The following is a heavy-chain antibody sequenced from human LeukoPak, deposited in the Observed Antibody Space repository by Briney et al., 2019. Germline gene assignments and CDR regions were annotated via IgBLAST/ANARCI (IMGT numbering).Heavy chain of an antibody. Sequence: GGSLRLSCAASGFMFTDYYMSWFRQTPGKGLEWLSYISPSSAYTNFADSVKGRFTISRDNAKNSPYLQMNSLRVEDTAVYYCARDLVAAATTGGYYFEYWGQGTLVTVSS. CDR2: ISPSSAYT. V-gene: IGHV3-11*05. CDR1: GFMFTDYY. D-gene: IGHD6-25*01. J-gene: IGHJ4*02. CDR3: ARDLVAAATTGGYYFEY.